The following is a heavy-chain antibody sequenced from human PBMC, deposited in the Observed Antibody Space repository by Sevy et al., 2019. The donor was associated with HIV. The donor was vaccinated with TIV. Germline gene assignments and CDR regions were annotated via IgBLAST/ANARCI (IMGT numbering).Heavy chain of an antibody. CDR3: AREGCTKPHDY. CDR1: GFTFSKYS. V-gene: IGHV3-23*01. J-gene: IGHJ4*02. Sequence: GGSLRLSCAASGFTFSKYSMSWVRQPPGKGLEWVSTLSFGCGEINYADSVKSRFTISGENSKSSVYLQMNNLRPEDTAVYYCAREGCTKPHDYWGQGTLVTVSS. D-gene: IGHD2-8*01. CDR2: LSFGCGEI.